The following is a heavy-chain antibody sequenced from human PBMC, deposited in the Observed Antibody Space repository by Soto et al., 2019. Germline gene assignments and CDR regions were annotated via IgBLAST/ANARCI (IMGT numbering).Heavy chain of an antibody. CDR3: ARDPYASTTVTIMDH. CDR2: ISHKISAI. D-gene: IGHD4-17*01. V-gene: IGHV3-48*02. CDR1: GFTFSNYA. Sequence: EVQLVESGGGLVQPGGSLRLSCAASGFTFSNYAMNWVRQAPGKGLEWVSYISHKISAIYHADSVKGRFTISRDNAKNSLYLQMNSLRDEDTAGYYCARDPYASTTVTIMDHWGQGTLVTVPS. J-gene: IGHJ4*02.